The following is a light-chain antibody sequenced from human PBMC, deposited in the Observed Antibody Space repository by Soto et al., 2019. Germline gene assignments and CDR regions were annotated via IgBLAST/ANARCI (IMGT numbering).Light chain of an antibody. CDR3: QQYGSSLWT. J-gene: IGKJ1*01. CDR1: QSVTDNY. CDR2: GAS. V-gene: IGKV3-20*01. Sequence: EIVLTQSPATLSLSPVERATLSCRASQSVTDNYLAWYQQKPGQAPRLVISGASSRTSGIPDRFSASGSGTDFTLTISRLEPEDFAVYYCQQYGSSLWTFGQGSKVDIK.